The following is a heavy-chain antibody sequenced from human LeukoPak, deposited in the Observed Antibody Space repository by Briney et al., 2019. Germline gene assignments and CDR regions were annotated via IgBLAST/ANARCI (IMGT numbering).Heavy chain of an antibody. D-gene: IGHD2-15*01. CDR3: ARERKYCSAGSCYQRYYFDY. Sequence: SETLSLTCAVYGGSFSGYYWSWIRQPPGKGLEWIGEINHSGSTNYNPSLKSRVTISVDTSKNQFSLKLSSVTAADTAVYYCARERKYCSAGSCYQRYYFDYWGQGTLVTVSS. CDR1: GGSFSGYY. CDR2: INHSGST. V-gene: IGHV4-34*01. J-gene: IGHJ4*02.